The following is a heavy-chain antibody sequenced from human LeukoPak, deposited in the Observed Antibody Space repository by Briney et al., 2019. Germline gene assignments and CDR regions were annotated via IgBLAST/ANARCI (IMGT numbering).Heavy chain of an antibody. Sequence: PGRSLRLSCAASGFTFRNYAMHWVRQAPGKGLEWVSTIDGPTFRTHYADSVMGRFTISRDNSKNTLYLQMNSLRAEDAAVYFCTTWVGAHFDFWGQGTLVTVSS. V-gene: IGHV3-23*01. CDR3: TTWVGAHFDF. J-gene: IGHJ4*02. CDR1: GFTFRNYA. D-gene: IGHD3-16*01. CDR2: IDGPTFRT.